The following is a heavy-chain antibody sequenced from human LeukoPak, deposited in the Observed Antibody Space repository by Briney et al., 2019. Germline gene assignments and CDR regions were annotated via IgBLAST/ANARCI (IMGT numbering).Heavy chain of an antibody. CDR3: AREKGSSWSDAFDI. Sequence: SETLTLTCTVSGGSISSGSYYWSWIRQPAGKGLEWIGRIYTSGSTYYNPSLKSRVTISVDTSKNQFSLKLSSVTAADTAVYYCAREKGSSWSDAFDIWGQGTMVTVSS. D-gene: IGHD6-13*01. J-gene: IGHJ3*02. V-gene: IGHV4-61*02. CDR1: GGSISSGSYY. CDR2: IYTSGST.